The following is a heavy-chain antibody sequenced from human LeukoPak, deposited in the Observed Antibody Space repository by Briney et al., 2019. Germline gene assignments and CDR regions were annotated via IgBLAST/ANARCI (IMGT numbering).Heavy chain of an antibody. CDR3: VASYGGYVLDY. CDR2: VFNNGGT. CDR1: GGSIGSYH. J-gene: IGHJ4*02. D-gene: IGHD5-12*01. Sequence: PSETLSLTCSVSGGSIGSYHWNWIRQTSGKGLEWIGIVFNNGGTKHNPSLKSRVAISVDRSKNQFALTLSSVTAADTAVYYCVASYGGYVLDYWGQGALVIVSS. V-gene: IGHV4-59*01.